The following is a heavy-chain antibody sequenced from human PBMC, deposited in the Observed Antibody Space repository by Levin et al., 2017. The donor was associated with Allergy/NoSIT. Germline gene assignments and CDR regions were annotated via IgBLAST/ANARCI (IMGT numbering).Heavy chain of an antibody. CDR2: IYSGGDT. Sequence: GGSLRLSCAASGFTVSGNYMSWVRQAPGKGLEWVSVIYSGGDTKYTDSVTGRFTISRDDSKNTLYLQMNSLRVEDTAVYYCAKCRGWYGKGYFDLWGRGTLVTVSS. D-gene: IGHD6-19*01. CDR3: AKCRGWYGKGYFDL. J-gene: IGHJ2*01. V-gene: IGHV3-53*01. CDR1: GFTVSGNY.